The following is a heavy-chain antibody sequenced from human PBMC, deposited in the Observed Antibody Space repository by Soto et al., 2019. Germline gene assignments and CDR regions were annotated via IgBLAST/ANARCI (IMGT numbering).Heavy chain of an antibody. Sequence: QVQLVQSGAEVKKPGASVKVSCKASGYTFTGYYMHWVRQAPGQGLEWMGWINPNSGGTNYAQKFQGWGTMTRDTSISTAYMELSRLRSDDTAVYYCARALHSYGKVSFDYWGQGTLVTVSS. CDR2: INPNSGGT. V-gene: IGHV1-2*04. J-gene: IGHJ4*02. CDR3: ARALHSYGKVSFDY. D-gene: IGHD5-18*01. CDR1: GYTFTGYY.